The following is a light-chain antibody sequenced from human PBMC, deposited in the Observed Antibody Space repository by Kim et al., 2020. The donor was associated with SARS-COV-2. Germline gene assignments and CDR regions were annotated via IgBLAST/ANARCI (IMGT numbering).Light chain of an antibody. CDR1: QSVSSSY. CDR3: QQYGSSPYT. J-gene: IGKJ2*01. V-gene: IGKV3-20*01. Sequence: PRERAPLSCSASQSVSSSYLAWYQQKPGQAPRLLIYGAASRATGIPDRSSGSGSGTDFTLTISRLGPEDFAVYYCQQYGSSPYTFGQGTKLEI. CDR2: GAA.